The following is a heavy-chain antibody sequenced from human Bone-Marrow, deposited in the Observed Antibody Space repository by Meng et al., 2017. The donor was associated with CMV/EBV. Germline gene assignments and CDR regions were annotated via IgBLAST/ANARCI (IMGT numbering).Heavy chain of an antibody. J-gene: IGHJ5*02. CDR2: INPSIGTT. V-gene: IGHV1-46*01. CDR1: GYTFTTYY. D-gene: IGHD3-22*01. CDR3: ARCNYYYDSSGPFGP. Sequence: ASVKVSCKASGYTFTTYYLHWVRQAPGQGLEWMGMINPSIGTTTYAEKFRGRVIMTADRSTNTVYMQLSSLRSEDTAVYYCARCNYYYDSSGPFGPWVQGTLVTVSS.